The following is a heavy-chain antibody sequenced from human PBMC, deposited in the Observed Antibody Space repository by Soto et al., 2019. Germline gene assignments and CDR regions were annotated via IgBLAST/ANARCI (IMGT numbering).Heavy chain of an antibody. CDR1: GFTFSSYA. CDR2: ISGSGGST. D-gene: IGHD2-15*01. V-gene: IGHV3-23*01. J-gene: IGHJ3*02. CDR3: AKWVVVVAATPDAFDI. Sequence: PGGSLRLSCAASGFTFSSYAMSWVRQAPGKGLEWVSAISGSGGSTYYADSVKGRFTTSRDNSKNTLYLQMNSLRAEDTAVYYCAKWVVVVAATPDAFDIWGQGTMVTVSS.